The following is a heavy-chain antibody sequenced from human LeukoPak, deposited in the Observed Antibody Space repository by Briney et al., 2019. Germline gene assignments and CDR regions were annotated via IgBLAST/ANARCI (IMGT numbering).Heavy chain of an antibody. CDR3: AINRRSSGYYWDAFDI. CDR1: GYSFTSYW. CDR2: IYPGDSDT. Sequence: GESLKISCKGSGYSFTSYWIGWVRQMPGKGLEWMGIIYPGDSDTRYSPSFQGQVTISADKSISTAYLQWSSLKASDTAMYYCAINRRSSGYYWDAFDIWGQGTMVTVSS. D-gene: IGHD3-22*01. J-gene: IGHJ3*02. V-gene: IGHV5-51*01.